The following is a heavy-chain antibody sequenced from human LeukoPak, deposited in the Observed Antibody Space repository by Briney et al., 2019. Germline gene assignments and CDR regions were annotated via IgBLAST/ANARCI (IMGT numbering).Heavy chain of an antibody. Sequence: GGSLRLSCAASGFTFSSYAMHWVRQAPGKGLEWVAVISYDGSNKYYADSVKGRFTIPRDNSKNTLYLQMNSLRAEDTAVYYCARAPHDPITMVRGVIPHDAFDIWGQGTMVTVSS. J-gene: IGHJ3*02. CDR1: GFTFSSYA. CDR2: ISYDGSNK. D-gene: IGHD3-10*01. CDR3: ARAPHDPITMVRGVIPHDAFDI. V-gene: IGHV3-30-3*01.